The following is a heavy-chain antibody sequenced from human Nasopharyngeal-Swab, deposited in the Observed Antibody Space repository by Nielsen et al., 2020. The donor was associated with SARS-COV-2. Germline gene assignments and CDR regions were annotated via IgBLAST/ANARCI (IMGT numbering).Heavy chain of an antibody. D-gene: IGHD3-3*01. CDR2: TRSKANSYAT. Sequence: VRQMPGKGLEWVGRTRSKANSYATAYAASVKGRFTISRDDSKNTAYLQMNSLKTEDTAVYYCTRLRYDFWSGWGAADAFDIWGQGTMVTVSS. CDR3: TRLRYDFWSGWGAADAFDI. J-gene: IGHJ3*02. V-gene: IGHV3-73*01.